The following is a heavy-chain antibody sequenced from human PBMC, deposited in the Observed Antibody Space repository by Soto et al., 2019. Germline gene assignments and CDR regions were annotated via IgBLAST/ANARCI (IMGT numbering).Heavy chain of an antibody. J-gene: IGHJ6*02. CDR3: TRQPPIAAAGPIYYYYYGMDV. D-gene: IGHD6-13*01. CDR2: IRSKANSYAT. CDR1: GFTFSGSA. Sequence: GGSLRLSCAASGFTFSGSAMHWVRQASGKGLEWVGRIRSKANSYATAYAASVKGRFTISRDDSKNTAYLQMNSLKTEDTAVYYCTRQPPIAAAGPIYYYYYGMDVWGQGTTVTVSS. V-gene: IGHV3-73*01.